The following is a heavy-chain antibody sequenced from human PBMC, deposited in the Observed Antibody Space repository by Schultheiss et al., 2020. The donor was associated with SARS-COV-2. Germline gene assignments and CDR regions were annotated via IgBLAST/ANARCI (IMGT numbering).Heavy chain of an antibody. V-gene: IGHV4-31*02. Sequence: LRLSCAVSGVSISTYYRSWIRQPPGKGLEWIGYIYYSGSTYYNPSLKSRVTISVDTSKNQFSLKLSSVTAADTAVYYCARDPGRTGDLTGWYFDLWGRGTLVTVSS. J-gene: IGHJ2*01. CDR2: IYYSGST. CDR3: ARDPGRTGDLTGWYFDL. D-gene: IGHD7-27*01. CDR1: GVSISTYY.